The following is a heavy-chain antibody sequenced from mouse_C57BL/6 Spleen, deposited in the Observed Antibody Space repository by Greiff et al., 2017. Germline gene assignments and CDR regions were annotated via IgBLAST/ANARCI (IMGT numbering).Heavy chain of an antibody. V-gene: IGHV10-3*01. CDR1: GFTFNTYA. Sequence: EVKLVESGGGLVQPKGSLKLSCAASGFTFNTYAMHWVRQAPGKGLEWVARIRSKSSNYATYYADSVKDRFTISRDDSQSMLYLQMNNLKPEDTARYYCVRDGVITTVVATGRCDYAMDYWGQGTSVTVSS. CDR2: IRSKSSNYAT. CDR3: VRDGVITTVVATGRCDYAMDY. D-gene: IGHD1-1*01. J-gene: IGHJ4*01.